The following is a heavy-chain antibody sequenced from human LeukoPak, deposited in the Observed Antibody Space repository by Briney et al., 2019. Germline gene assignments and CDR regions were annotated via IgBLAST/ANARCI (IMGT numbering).Heavy chain of an antibody. CDR1: GFTFSSYS. V-gene: IGHV3-48*04. CDR3: ARVEPHSTVTTVLGLLDYYYGMDV. J-gene: IGHJ6*02. CDR2: ISSSSSTI. D-gene: IGHD4-17*01. Sequence: PGGSLRLSCAASGFTFSSYSMNWVRQAPGKGLEWVSYISSSSSTIYYADSVKGRFTISRDNAKNSLYLQMNSLRAEDTAVYYCARVEPHSTVTTVLGLLDYYYGMDVWGQGTTVTVSS.